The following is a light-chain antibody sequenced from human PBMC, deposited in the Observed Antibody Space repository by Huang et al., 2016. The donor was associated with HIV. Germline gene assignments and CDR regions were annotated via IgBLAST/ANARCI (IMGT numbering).Light chain of an antibody. Sequence: DIQMTQSPSSLSASVGDRVTISCRASQGIGTYLAWYQHKPGKVPNLLIYAASTLQAGVPSRFSGSGSGTNFTLTIGSLQPADVAIYYCQKYNSVPRTFGLGTKVEIK. CDR3: QKYNSVPRT. J-gene: IGKJ1*01. CDR1: QGIGTY. V-gene: IGKV1-27*01. CDR2: AAS.